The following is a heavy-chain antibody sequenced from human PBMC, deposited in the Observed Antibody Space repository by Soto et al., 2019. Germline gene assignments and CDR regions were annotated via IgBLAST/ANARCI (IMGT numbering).Heavy chain of an antibody. CDR3: ARMGCSGGSCYFMGYYFDY. J-gene: IGHJ4*02. V-gene: IGHV3-53*01. CDR1: GFTVSSNY. D-gene: IGHD2-15*01. CDR2: LYSGGNT. Sequence: EVQLVESGGGLIQPGGSLRLSCAVSGFTVSSNYMSWVRQAPGKGLEWVSVLYSGGNTYYADSVKGRFTISRDNSKNTLYLQMNSLRAEDTAVYYCARMGCSGGSCYFMGYYFDYWGQGTLVTVSS.